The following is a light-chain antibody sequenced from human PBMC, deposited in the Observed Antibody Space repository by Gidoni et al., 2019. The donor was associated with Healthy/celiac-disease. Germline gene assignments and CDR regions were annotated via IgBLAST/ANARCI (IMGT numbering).Light chain of an antibody. CDR2: WAS. CDR1: QSYLYSSNYKNY. CDR3: QQYYSTPRT. V-gene: IGKV4-1*01. J-gene: IGKJ1*01. Sequence: DIVMTQSPDSLAVSPGERATINCKSSQSYLYSSNYKNYLAWYQRKPGQPPKLLIYWASTRESGVPDRFSGSGSGTDFTLIISSLQAEDVAVYYCQQYYSTPRTFGQGTKVEIK.